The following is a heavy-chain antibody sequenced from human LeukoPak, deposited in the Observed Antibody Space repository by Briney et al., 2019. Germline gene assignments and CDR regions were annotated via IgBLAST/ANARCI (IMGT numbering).Heavy chain of an antibody. CDR2: IKSDGSST. V-gene: IGHV3-74*01. CDR1: GFTFSSYA. D-gene: IGHD4-17*01. Sequence: PGGPLRLSCAASGFTFSSYAMSWVRQAPGKGLVWVSRIKSDGSSTRYADSVKGRFTISRDNAKNTLYLQMNSLRAEDTAVYYCARELNYGDPFYWGQGTLVTVSS. J-gene: IGHJ4*02. CDR3: ARELNYGDPFY.